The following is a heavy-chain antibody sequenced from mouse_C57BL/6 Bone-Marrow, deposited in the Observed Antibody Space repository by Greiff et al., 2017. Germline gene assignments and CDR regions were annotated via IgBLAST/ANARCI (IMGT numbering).Heavy chain of an antibody. CDR2: IYPRSGNT. J-gene: IGHJ1*03. D-gene: IGHD4-1*01. CDR3: ARQSGTGWYFDV. Sequence: QVQLQQSGAELARPGASVKLSCKASGYTFTSYGISWVKQRTGQGLEWIGEIYPRSGNTYYNEKFKGKATLTADKSSSTAYMEIRSLTSEDAAVYFCARQSGTGWYFDVWGTGTTGTVSS. CDR1: GYTFTSYG. V-gene: IGHV1-81*01.